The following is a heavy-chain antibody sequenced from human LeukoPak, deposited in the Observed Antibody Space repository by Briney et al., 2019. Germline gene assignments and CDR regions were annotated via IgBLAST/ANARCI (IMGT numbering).Heavy chain of an antibody. CDR2: IYYSGST. CDR3: ARDFTCGGVVARPPI. Sequence: SQTLSLTCTVSGGSISSGDYYWSWIRQPPGKGLEWIGYIYYSGSTYYNPSLKSRVTMSVDTSKNQFSLRLSSVTAADTAVYYWARDFTCGGVVARPPIWGQGTLVTVSS. CDR1: GGSISSGDYY. V-gene: IGHV4-30-4*08. J-gene: IGHJ4*02. D-gene: IGHD3-16*02.